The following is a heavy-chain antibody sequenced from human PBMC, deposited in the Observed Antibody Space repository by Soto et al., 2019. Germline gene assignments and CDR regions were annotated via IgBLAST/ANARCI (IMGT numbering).Heavy chain of an antibody. Sequence: EVQLVESGGGLVQPGGSLKLSCAASGFPFSGAAIHWVRQASGKGLEWVGRIRSKANTYATAYAASVKGRFTISRDDSKNTAFLQVNSLKTEDTAVYYCTSIPDYGDYSFANWGQGTLVTVSS. CDR1: GFPFSGAA. V-gene: IGHV3-73*02. CDR3: TSIPDYGDYSFAN. D-gene: IGHD4-17*01. CDR2: IRSKANTYAT. J-gene: IGHJ4*02.